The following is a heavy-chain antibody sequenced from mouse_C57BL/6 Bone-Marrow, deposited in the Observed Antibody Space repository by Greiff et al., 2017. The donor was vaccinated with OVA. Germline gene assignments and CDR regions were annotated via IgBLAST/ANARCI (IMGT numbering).Heavy chain of an antibody. V-gene: IGHV1-15*01. Sequence: QVQLKQSGAELVRPGASVTLSCKASGYTFTDYEMHWVKQTPVHGLEWIGAIDPETGGTAYNQKFKGKAILTADKSSSTAYMELRSLTSEDSAVYYCTKYYGSSYRYWYFDVWGTGTTVTVSS. CDR1: GYTFTDYE. CDR3: TKYYGSSYRYWYFDV. J-gene: IGHJ1*03. D-gene: IGHD1-1*01. CDR2: IDPETGGT.